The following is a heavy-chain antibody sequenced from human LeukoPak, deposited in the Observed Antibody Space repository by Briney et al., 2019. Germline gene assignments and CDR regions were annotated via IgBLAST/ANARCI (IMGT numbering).Heavy chain of an antibody. Sequence: PGGSLRLSCAASGFTFSSYSMNWVRQAPGKGLEWVAFIRYDGSNKYYADSVKGRFTISRDNSKNTLYLQMNSLRAEDTAVYYCAKDRRAAAGSPKEGIDYWGQGTLVTVSS. CDR2: IRYDGSNK. CDR1: GFTFSSYS. CDR3: AKDRRAAAGSPKEGIDY. D-gene: IGHD6-13*01. J-gene: IGHJ4*02. V-gene: IGHV3-30*02.